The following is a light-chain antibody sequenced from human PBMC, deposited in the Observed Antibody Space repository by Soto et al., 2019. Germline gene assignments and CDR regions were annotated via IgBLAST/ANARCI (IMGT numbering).Light chain of an antibody. CDR2: SNN. J-gene: IGLJ2*01. CDR1: SSNIGSNT. Sequence: SVLTQPPSASGTPGQRVTISCSGSSSNIGSNTVNWYQQLPGTAPKLLIYSNNQRPSGVPDRFSGSKSGTSASLAISGLQAEDEADYYCAAWDDSLNGVVYGGGTKLPV. V-gene: IGLV1-44*01. CDR3: AAWDDSLNGVV.